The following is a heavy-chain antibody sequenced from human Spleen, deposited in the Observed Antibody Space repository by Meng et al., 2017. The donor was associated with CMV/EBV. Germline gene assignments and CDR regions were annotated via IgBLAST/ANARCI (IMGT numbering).Heavy chain of an antibody. J-gene: IGHJ5*02. CDR3: ARYSGSLLSSNWFDP. CDR2: IYYSGST. V-gene: IGHV4-59*01. D-gene: IGHD1-26*01. Sequence: SETLSLTCTGSGGSISSYYWSWIRQPPGKGLEWIGYIYYSGSTNYNPSLKSRVTISVDTSKNQFSLKLSSVTAADTAMYYCARYSGSLLSSNWFDPWGQGTLVTVSS. CDR1: GGSISSYY.